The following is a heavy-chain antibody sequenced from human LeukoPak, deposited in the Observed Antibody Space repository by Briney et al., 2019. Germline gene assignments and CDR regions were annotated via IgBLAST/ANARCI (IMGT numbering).Heavy chain of an antibody. CDR2: ISGSGGST. Sequence: GGSLRLSCAASGFTFSSYAMSWVRQAPGKGVEWVSVISGSGGSTYYADSVKGRFTISRDNSKNTLYLQMNSLRAEDTAVYYCAKDGIVGAITPSYMDVWGKGTTVTVSS. CDR1: GFTFSSYA. CDR3: AKDGIVGAITPSYMDV. J-gene: IGHJ6*03. D-gene: IGHD1-26*01. V-gene: IGHV3-23*01.